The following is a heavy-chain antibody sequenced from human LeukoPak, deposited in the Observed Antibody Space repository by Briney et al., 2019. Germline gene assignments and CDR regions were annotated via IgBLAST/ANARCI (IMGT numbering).Heavy chain of an antibody. CDR1: GGSFSGYY. CDR2: INHSGST. J-gene: IGHJ4*02. Sequence: SETPSLTCAVYGGSFSGYYWSWIRQPPGKGLEWIGEINHSGSTNYNPSLKSRVTISVDTSKNQFSLKLSSVTAADTAVYYCARLAGYCSGGSCPINFDYWGQGTLVTVSS. V-gene: IGHV4-34*01. CDR3: ARLAGYCSGGSCPINFDY. D-gene: IGHD2-15*01.